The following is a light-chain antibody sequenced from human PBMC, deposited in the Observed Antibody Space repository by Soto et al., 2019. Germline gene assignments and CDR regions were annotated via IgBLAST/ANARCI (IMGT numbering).Light chain of an antibody. V-gene: IGKV3-15*01. CDR2: GAS. CDR3: QQYSNWPLT. Sequence: EIVMTRSPATLSVSPGERATFSCRASLSVSSDLAWYQQNPGQAPRLLIYGASTRATGIPARFSGSGSGTEFTLTISSLQSEDFAVYYCQQYSNWPLTFGGGTKVDIK. J-gene: IGKJ4*01. CDR1: LSVSSD.